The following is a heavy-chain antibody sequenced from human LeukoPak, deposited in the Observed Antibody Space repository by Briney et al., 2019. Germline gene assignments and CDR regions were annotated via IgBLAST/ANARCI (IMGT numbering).Heavy chain of an antibody. J-gene: IGHJ4*02. V-gene: IGHV3-11*01. CDR2: ISGSSVTI. CDR1: GFSFSDYY. Sequence: GGSLRLSCEAAGFSFSDYYMNWIRQAPGKGLEWLSYISGSSVTINYADSVKGRFTISRDNAKNSLYLQMNSLRAEDTAVYYCATDFPYFGDWGQGTLVTVSS. CDR3: ATDFPYFGD.